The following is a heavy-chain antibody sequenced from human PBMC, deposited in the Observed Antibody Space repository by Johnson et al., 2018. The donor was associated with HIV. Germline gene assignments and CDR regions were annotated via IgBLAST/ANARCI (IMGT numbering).Heavy chain of an antibody. CDR2: ISYDGSKK. CDR3: AREGAPSARDFGAVDI. D-gene: IGHD1-26*01. CDR1: GFTFSSYA. Sequence: QVHLVESGGGVVQPGRSLRLSCAASGFTFSSYAMHWVRQAPGKGLEWVAVISYDGSKKYQADSVKGRFIVSKDNSKNTLYLQMSSLRAEDTAVYYCAREGAPSARDFGAVDIWGQGTMVTVSS. J-gene: IGHJ3*02. V-gene: IGHV3-30*04.